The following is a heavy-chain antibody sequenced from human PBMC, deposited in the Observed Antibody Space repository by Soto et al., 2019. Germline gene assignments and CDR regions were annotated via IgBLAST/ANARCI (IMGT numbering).Heavy chain of an antibody. J-gene: IGHJ6*02. CDR1: GGTFSSYA. CDR3: ASYSGYDLATAPYGMDV. D-gene: IGHD5-12*01. CDR2: IIPIFGTA. V-gene: IGHV1-69*01. Sequence: QVQLVQSGAEVKKPGSSVKVSCKASGGTFSSYAISWVRQAPGQGLEWMGGIIPIFGTANYAQKFQGRVTITADESTSTAYMELSSLRAEDTAVYYCASYSGYDLATAPYGMDVWGQGTTVTVSS.